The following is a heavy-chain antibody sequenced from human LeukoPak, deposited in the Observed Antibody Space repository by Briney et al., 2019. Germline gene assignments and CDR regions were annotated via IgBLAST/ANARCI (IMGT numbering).Heavy chain of an antibody. CDR2: IKQDGSEK. Sequence: GGSLRLSCAASGFTFSSYWMSWVRQAPGKGLEWVANIKQDGSEKYYVDSVKGRFTISRDNAKNSLYLQMNSLRAEDTAVYYCARDGYCSSTSCYTGYMDVWGKGTTVTVSS. J-gene: IGHJ6*03. V-gene: IGHV3-7*01. CDR1: GFTFSSYW. D-gene: IGHD2-2*02. CDR3: ARDGYCSSTSCYTGYMDV.